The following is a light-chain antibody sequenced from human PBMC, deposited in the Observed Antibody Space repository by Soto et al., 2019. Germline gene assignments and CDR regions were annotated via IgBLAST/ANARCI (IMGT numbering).Light chain of an antibody. V-gene: IGKV3-20*01. CDR3: QQYAGSPPVT. Sequence: EIVLTQSPGTLSLSPGERATLFCRASQSVSNNYLAWYQQKPGQGPRLLIHGASSRAAGIPDRFSGSGSGTDFTLTISRLEPEDFAVYYCQQYAGSPPVTFGGGIKVEI. CDR2: GAS. CDR1: QSVSNNY. J-gene: IGKJ4*01.